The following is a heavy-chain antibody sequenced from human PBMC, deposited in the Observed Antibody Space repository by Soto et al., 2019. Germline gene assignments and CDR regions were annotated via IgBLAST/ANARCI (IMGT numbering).Heavy chain of an antibody. CDR1: GYTFTGYY. CDR3: ARDQSAYYYFWSGFYYYYGMDV. D-gene: IGHD3-3*01. CDR2: INPNSGGT. J-gene: IGHJ6*02. V-gene: IGHV1-2*04. Sequence: ASVKVSCKASGYTFTGYYMHWVRQAPGQGLEWMGWINPNSGGTNYAQKFQGWVTMTRDTSISTAYMELSRLRSDDTAVYYCARDQSAYYYFWSGFYYYYGMDVWGQGTTVPISS.